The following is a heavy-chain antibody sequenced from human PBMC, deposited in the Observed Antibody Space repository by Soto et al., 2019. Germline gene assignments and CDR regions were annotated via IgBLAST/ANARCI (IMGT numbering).Heavy chain of an antibody. Sequence: SETLSLTCTVSGGSTSSDNYWSWIRQPPGKGLEWIGHIYYSGNTDYNPSLKSRLAISIDTSKNQFSLKLSSVTAADTAVYFCAREGGESSDGLYYFDSWGQGSLITVSS. CDR2: IYYSGNT. CDR3: AREGGESSDGLYYFDS. V-gene: IGHV4-30-4*01. D-gene: IGHD3-16*01. CDR1: GGSTSSDNY. J-gene: IGHJ4*02.